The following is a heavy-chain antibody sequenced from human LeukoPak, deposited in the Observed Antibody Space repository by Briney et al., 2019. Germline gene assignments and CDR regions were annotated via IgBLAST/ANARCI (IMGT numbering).Heavy chain of an antibody. CDR2: ISGSGGST. D-gene: IGHD2/OR15-2a*01. V-gene: IGHV3-23*01. Sequence: GGSLRLSCAASGFTFSSYAMSWVRQAPGKGLEWVSAISGSGGSTYYADSVKGRFTISRDNSKNTLYLQMNSLRAEDTAVYYCARAPSFHDAFDIWGQGTMVTVSS. J-gene: IGHJ3*02. CDR3: ARAPSFHDAFDI. CDR1: GFTFSSYA.